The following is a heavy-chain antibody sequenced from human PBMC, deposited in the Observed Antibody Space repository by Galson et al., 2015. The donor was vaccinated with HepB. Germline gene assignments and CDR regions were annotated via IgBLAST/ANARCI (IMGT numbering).Heavy chain of an antibody. J-gene: IGHJ4*02. Sequence: SLRLSCAASGFTFSSYWMHWVRQAPGKGLVWVSRIDSDGNNIRYADSVKGRFTISRDNAKNTLYLQMNSLRVEDTAVYYCARSEHYVREWGQGTLVTVSS. CDR1: GFTFSSYW. CDR3: ARSEHYVRE. CDR2: IDSDGNNI. D-gene: IGHD3-10*02. V-gene: IGHV3-74*01.